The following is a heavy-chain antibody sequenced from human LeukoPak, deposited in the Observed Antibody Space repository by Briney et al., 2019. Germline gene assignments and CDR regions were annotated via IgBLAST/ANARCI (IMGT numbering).Heavy chain of an antibody. CDR3: ARAREAVRGVFDY. V-gene: IGHV4-34*01. J-gene: IGHJ4*02. D-gene: IGHD3-10*01. CDR1: GGSFSGYY. Sequence: ETLSLTCAVYGGSFSGYYWSWIRQPPGKGLEWIGEINHSGSTNYNPSLTSRVTISVDTSKNQFSLKLSSVTAADTAVYYCARAREAVRGVFDYWGQGTLVTVSS. CDR2: INHSGST.